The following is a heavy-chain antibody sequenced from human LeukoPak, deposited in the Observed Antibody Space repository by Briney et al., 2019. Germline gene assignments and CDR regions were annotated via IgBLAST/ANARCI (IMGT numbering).Heavy chain of an antibody. J-gene: IGHJ2*01. V-gene: IGHV3-66*01. Sequence: GGSLRLSCAASGITVSNNYMIWVRQAPGEGLAWVSILYRDGTTYYADSVKGRFTISRDNSENTLFLQMNTLRAEDTALYYCARVWGIQVAGVWHWNLDYWGRGTLVTVPS. CDR2: LYRDGTT. D-gene: IGHD6-19*01. CDR3: ARVWGIQVAGVWHWNLDY. CDR1: GITVSNNY.